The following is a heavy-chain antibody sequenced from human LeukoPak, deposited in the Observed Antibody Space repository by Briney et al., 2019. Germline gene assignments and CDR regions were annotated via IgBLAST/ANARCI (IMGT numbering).Heavy chain of an antibody. D-gene: IGHD2-8*02. CDR3: ARISCTGARCKPYSYYDMDV. CDR1: GFTVSSNQ. Sequence: GGSLRLSCAVSGFTVSSNQMNWVRQAPGKGLEWVSTIYSGGSTYYADSVKGRFTISRDNSKNTLYLQMNSLRAEDTAVYFCARISCTGARCKPYSYYDMDVWGQGTTVTVSS. CDR2: IYSGGST. V-gene: IGHV3-66*01. J-gene: IGHJ6*02.